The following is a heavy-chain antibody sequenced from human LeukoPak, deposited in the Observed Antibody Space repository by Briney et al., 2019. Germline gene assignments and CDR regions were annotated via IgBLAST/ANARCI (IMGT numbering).Heavy chain of an antibody. Sequence: ASVKVSCKVSGYTLTELSMHWVRQAPGKGLGWMGGFDPEDGETIYAQKFQGRVTMTEDTSTDTAYMELSSLRSEDTAVYYCATRLFCSSSSCYLNYWGQGTLVTVSS. CDR3: ATRLFCSSSSCYLNY. D-gene: IGHD6-6*01. J-gene: IGHJ4*02. V-gene: IGHV1-24*01. CDR2: FDPEDGET. CDR1: GYTLTELS.